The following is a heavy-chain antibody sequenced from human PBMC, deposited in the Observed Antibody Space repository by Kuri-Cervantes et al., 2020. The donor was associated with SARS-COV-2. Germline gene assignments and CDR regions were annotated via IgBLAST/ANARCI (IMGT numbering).Heavy chain of an antibody. V-gene: IGHV1-69*13. D-gene: IGHD4-17*01. CDR2: IIPIFGTA. CDR3: ARNYGATPAFGP. Sequence: SVKVSCKASGGTFSSYAISWVRQAPGQGLEWMGGIIPIFGTANYAQKFQGRVTITADESTSTAYMELSSLRSEDTAVYYCARNYGATPAFGPWGQGTLVTVSS. CDR1: GGTFSSYA. J-gene: IGHJ5*02.